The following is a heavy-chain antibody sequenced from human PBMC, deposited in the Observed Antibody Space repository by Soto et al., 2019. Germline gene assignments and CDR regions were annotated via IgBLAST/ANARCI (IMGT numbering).Heavy chain of an antibody. CDR1: GGTFNNWA. CDR3: AGVAPPRRVLTFYLHPMDV. CDR2: IIPMFNTA. Sequence: QEQLVQSGTEVKESGSSVRVSCMGSGGTFNNWAISWVRQAPGQGLEWMGGIIPMFNTAEYGAKFLGRVRITADKSTNTAYIEVSFLRSEDTATYYCAGVAPPRRVLTFYLHPMDVWGQGTTVIVSS. V-gene: IGHV1-69*06. J-gene: IGHJ6*01. D-gene: IGHD1-1*01.